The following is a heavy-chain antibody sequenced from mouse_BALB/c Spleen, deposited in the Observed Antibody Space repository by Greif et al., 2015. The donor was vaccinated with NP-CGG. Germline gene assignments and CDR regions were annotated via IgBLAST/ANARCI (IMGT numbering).Heavy chain of an antibody. D-gene: IGHD1-1*01. Sequence: QVQLKESGAELVRPGTSVKMSCKAAGYTFTNYWIGWVKQRPGHGLEWIGDIYPGGGYTNYNEKFKGKATLTADTSSSTAYMQLSSLTSEVSAIYYCARRDGSKYYFDYWGQGTTLTVSS. CDR1: GYTFTNYW. V-gene: IGHV1-63*02. CDR3: ARRDGSKYYFDY. J-gene: IGHJ2*01. CDR2: IYPGGGYT.